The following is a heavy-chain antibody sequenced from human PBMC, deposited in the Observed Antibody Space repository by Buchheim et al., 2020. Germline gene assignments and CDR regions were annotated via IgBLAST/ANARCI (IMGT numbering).Heavy chain of an antibody. CDR3: VRDMYGSGDY. J-gene: IGHJ4*02. V-gene: IGHV3-74*01. CDR2: INREGTTP. Sequence: EVQLVESGGGLVQPGGSLRLSCSAPGFPFSIYWMHWVRQAPGKGLAWVSHINREGTTPNYADSVRGRFTLSRDNGQNTLYLQMNNLRAEDTAVYYCVRDMYGSGDYWGQGTL. D-gene: IGHD3-10*01. CDR1: GFPFSIYW.